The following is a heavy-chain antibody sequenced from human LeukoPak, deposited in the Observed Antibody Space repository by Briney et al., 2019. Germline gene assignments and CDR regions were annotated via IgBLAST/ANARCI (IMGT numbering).Heavy chain of an antibody. D-gene: IGHD6-19*01. Sequence: GGSLRLSCTASGFTFNRDWTAWVRQAPGKGLEWVANIKEDGSEKNYVDSVKGRFTISRDSAENSVYPQMNDLRAEDTGVYYCVTKEPSTSGWSYWGQGTLVTVSS. V-gene: IGHV3-7*01. CDR2: IKEDGSEK. CDR1: GFTFNRDW. CDR3: VTKEPSTSGWSY. J-gene: IGHJ4*02.